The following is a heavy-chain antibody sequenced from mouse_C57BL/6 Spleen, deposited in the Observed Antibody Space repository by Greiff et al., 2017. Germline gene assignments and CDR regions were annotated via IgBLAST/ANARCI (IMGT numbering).Heavy chain of an antibody. J-gene: IGHJ3*01. CDR2: IDPNSGGT. CDR1: GYTFTSYW. V-gene: IGHV1-72*01. Sequence: QVQLKQPGAELVKPGASVKLSCKASGYTFTSYWMHWVKQRPGRGLEWIGRIDPNSGGTKYNEKFKSKATLTVDKHSSTAYMQLSSLTSEDSAVFYCARWGTTGAYWGQGTLVTVSA. CDR3: ARWGTTGAY. D-gene: IGHD1-1*01.